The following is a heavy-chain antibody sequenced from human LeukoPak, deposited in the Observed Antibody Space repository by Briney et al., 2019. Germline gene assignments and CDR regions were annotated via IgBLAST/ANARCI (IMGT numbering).Heavy chain of an antibody. Sequence: ASVKVSCKASGYTFTGYYIHWVRQAPGQGLEWMAWINPSGGSTSYAQKFQGRVTMTRDTSTSTVYMELSSLRSEDTAVYYCARDGSYSSGWYGMDVWGQGTTVTVSS. V-gene: IGHV1-46*01. CDR1: GYTFTGYY. CDR3: ARDGSYSSGWYGMDV. J-gene: IGHJ6*02. D-gene: IGHD6-19*01. CDR2: INPSGGST.